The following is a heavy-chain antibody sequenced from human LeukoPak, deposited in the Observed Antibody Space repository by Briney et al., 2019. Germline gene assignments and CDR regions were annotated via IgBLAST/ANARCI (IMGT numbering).Heavy chain of an antibody. CDR1: GGSISSVNYY. J-gene: IGHJ4*02. CDR2: SYTSGST. V-gene: IGHV4-61*02. D-gene: IGHD1-14*01. CDR3: ARDQRGSTGTFDY. Sequence: PSQTLSLTCTVSGGSISSVNYYWTWIRQPAGKGLEWIGRSYTSGSTNYNPSLKSRVTISVDTSKNQFSLKLSSVTAADTAVYYCARDQRGSTGTFDYWGQGTLVTVSS.